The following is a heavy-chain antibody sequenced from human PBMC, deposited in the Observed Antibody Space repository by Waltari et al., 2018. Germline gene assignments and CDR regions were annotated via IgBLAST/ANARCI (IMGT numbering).Heavy chain of an antibody. D-gene: IGHD4-4*01. J-gene: IGHJ4*02. CDR2: VGGDGAAP. CDR1: RFPFSRYA. V-gene: IGHV3-23*01. Sequence: EVHLLESGGDLVHPGGSLRLSCAASRFPFSRYAMIGVRQAPGRGLEWVARVGGDGAAPIYADSVKGRFTISRDNSKTTLYLQMNSLRVEDTAVYYCATLYSDYADYWGQGTLVTVSS. CDR3: ATLYSDYADY.